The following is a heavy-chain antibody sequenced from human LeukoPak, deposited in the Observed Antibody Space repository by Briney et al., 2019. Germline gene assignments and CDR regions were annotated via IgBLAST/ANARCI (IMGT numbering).Heavy chain of an antibody. J-gene: IGHJ4*02. Sequence: PSETLSLTCAVYGGSFSGYYWSWIRQPPGKGLEWIGEINHSGSTNYNPSLKSRVTISVDTSKNQFSLKLSSVTAADTAVYYCAREVAVAAVDYWGQGTLVTVSS. CDR2: INHSGST. CDR3: AREVAVAAVDY. CDR1: GGSFSGYY. V-gene: IGHV4-34*01. D-gene: IGHD6-19*01.